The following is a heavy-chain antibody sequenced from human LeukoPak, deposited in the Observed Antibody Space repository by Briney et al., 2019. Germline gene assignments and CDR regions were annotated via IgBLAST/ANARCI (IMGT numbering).Heavy chain of an antibody. CDR1: GYTFTSYY. CDR3: AATFGYSYSDY. CDR2: IIPIFGTA. Sequence: GASVKVSCKASGYTFTSYYMHWVRQAPGQGLEWMGGIIPIFGTANYAQKFQGRVTITADESTSTAYMELSSLRSEDTAVYYCAATFGYSYSDYWGQGTLVTVSS. J-gene: IGHJ4*02. V-gene: IGHV1-69*13. D-gene: IGHD5-18*01.